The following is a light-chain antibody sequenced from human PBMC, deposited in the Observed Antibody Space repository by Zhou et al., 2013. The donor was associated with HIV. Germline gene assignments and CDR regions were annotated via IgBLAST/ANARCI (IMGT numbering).Light chain of an antibody. CDR1: QSVTNNY. CDR2: DTS. Sequence: EILLTQSPGTLSLTIGERATLSCRASQSVTNNYLAWYQQKPGQAPKLLIYDTSKRAPGISDRFSGSGSGTHFSLIISRLEPEDFAVYHCQQYATSAFAFGGGPRWKS. V-gene: IGKV3-20*01. CDR3: QQYATSAFA. J-gene: IGKJ4*01.